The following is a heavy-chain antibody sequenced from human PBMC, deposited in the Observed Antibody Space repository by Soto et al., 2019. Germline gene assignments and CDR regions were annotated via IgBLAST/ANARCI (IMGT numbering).Heavy chain of an antibody. CDR3: ARDGPISPYDFWSGYSGWFDP. D-gene: IGHD3-3*01. CDR2: IYYSGST. Sequence: PSETLSLTCTVSGGSVSSGSYYWSWIRQPPGKGLEWIGYIYYSGSTNYNPSLKSRVTISVDTSKNQFSLKLSSVTAADTAVYYCARDGPISPYDFWSGYSGWFDPWGQGTLVTVSS. J-gene: IGHJ5*02. CDR1: GGSVSSGSYY. V-gene: IGHV4-61*01.